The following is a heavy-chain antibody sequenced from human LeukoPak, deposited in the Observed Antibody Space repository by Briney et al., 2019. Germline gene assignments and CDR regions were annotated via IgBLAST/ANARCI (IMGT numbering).Heavy chain of an antibody. CDR1: GGTFSSHA. V-gene: IGHV1-69*05. D-gene: IGHD1-26*01. J-gene: IGHJ3*02. Sequence: SVKVSCKASGGTFSSHAISWVRQAPGQGLEWMGGIIPIFGTANYAQKFQGRVTITTDESTSTAYMELSSLRSEDTAVYYCARDLIVGATTNAFDIWGQGTMVTVSS. CDR2: IIPIFGTA. CDR3: ARDLIVGATTNAFDI.